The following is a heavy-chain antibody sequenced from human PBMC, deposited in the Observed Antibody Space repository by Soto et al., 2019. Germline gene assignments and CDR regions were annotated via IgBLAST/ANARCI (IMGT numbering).Heavy chain of an antibody. D-gene: IGHD2-15*01. CDR3: AHRPSYCSGGSCYSGFDY. CDR2: IYWDDDK. J-gene: IGHJ4*02. V-gene: IGHV2-5*02. Sequence: QITFKESGPTLVKPTQTLTLTCTFSGFSLSTSGVGVGWIRQPPGTALEWLALIYWDDDKRYSPSLKSRLTITKDTSKKQVVLTTTNMAPVDTATYYCAHRPSYCSGGSCYSGFDYWGQGTLVTVSS. CDR1: GFSLSTSGVG.